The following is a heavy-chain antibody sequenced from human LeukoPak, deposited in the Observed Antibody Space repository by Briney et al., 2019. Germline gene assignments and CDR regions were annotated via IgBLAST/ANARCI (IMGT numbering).Heavy chain of an antibody. V-gene: IGHV4-34*01. Sequence: PGGSLRLSCAASGFTFSSYSMNWVRQPPGKGLEWIGEINHSGSTNYNPSLKSRVTISVDTSKNQFSLKLSSVTAADTAVYYCARARYSSSWYKGWFDPWGQGTLVTVSS. CDR2: INHSGST. D-gene: IGHD6-13*01. J-gene: IGHJ5*02. CDR1: GFTFSSYS. CDR3: ARARYSSSWYKGWFDP.